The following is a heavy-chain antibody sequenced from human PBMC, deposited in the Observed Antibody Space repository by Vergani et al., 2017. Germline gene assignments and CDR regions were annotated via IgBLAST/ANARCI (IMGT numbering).Heavy chain of an antibody. J-gene: IGHJ4*02. CDR3: AKDAYSSYFDY. CDR2: IRSDESRR. CDR1: GFTFSTYA. D-gene: IGHD6-13*01. V-gene: IGHV3-30*02. Sequence: VQLLESGGGLVQPGGSLRLSCAASGFTFSTYAMTWVRQAPGKGLEWVASIRSDESRRYYGDSMEGRFTISRDNSKNTLYLQMNSLRAEDTAVYYCAKDAYSSYFDYWGQGTLVTVSS.